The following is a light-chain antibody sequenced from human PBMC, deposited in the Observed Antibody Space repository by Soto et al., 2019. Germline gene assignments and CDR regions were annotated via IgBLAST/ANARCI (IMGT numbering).Light chain of an antibody. CDR2: DAS. J-gene: IGKJ5*01. V-gene: IGKV3-11*01. CDR1: QSVSSY. CDR3: QQRSNWIT. Sequence: MVLTQSPATLSLSPGARAALSCRASQSVSSYLAWYQQKPGQAPRLLIYDASNRATGIPARFSGSGSGTDFTLTISSLEPEDFAVYYCQQRSNWITFGQGTRLETK.